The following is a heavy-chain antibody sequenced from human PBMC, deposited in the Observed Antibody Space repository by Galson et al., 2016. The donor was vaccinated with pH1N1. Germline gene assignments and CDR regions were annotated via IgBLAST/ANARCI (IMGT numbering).Heavy chain of an antibody. J-gene: IGHJ3*02. CDR3: ARQYDFGDYRGNAFDI. Sequence: QSGAEVKKPEESLKISCKASGYRFTSYWIAWVRQVPGKGLEWVGVVNPGGSTIRYGPPFQGQVTISSDKSINTAYLQWISLKASDTATYYCARQYDFGDYRGNAFDIWGQETMVIVSS. CDR2: VNPGGSTI. CDR1: GYRFTSYW. V-gene: IGHV5-51*03. D-gene: IGHD4-17*01.